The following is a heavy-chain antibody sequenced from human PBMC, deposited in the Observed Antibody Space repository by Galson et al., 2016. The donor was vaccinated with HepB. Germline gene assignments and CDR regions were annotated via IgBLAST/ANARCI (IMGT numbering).Heavy chain of an antibody. CDR1: GDSISTGNW. CDR3: ARKPPPVAYYGMDV. J-gene: IGHJ6*02. V-gene: IGHV4/OR15-8*01. CDR2: IFHIGSP. D-gene: IGHD3-16*01. Sequence: ETLSLTCAVSGDSISTGNWWSWVRQPPGKGLEWIGEIFHIGSPNYNPSLKSRVTISVDKSKNQSSLKLTSVTAADTAVYYCARKPPPVAYYGMDVWGQGTTVIVSS.